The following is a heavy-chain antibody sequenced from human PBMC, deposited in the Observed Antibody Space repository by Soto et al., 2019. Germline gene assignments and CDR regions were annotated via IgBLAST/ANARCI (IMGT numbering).Heavy chain of an antibody. J-gene: IGHJ4*02. CDR3: AKDTDGSPFDY. V-gene: IGHV3-30*18. Sequence: GGSLRLSCAASGFTFSSYGMHWVRQAPGKGLEWVAVISYDGSNKYYADSVKGRFTIFRGNSKNTLYLQMNSLRAEDTAVYYCAKDTDGSPFDYWGQGTLVTVSS. CDR1: GFTFSSYG. D-gene: IGHD4-4*01. CDR2: ISYDGSNK.